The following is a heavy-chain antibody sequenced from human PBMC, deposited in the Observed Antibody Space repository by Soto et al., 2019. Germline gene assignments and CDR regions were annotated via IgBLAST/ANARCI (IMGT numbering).Heavy chain of an antibody. CDR1: GDSVSNNSVA. D-gene: IGHD3-10*01. CDR3: ARTLRGRGVKYFDD. CDR2: TYYRSKWHC. J-gene: IGHJ4*02. V-gene: IGHV6-1*01. Sequence: SQTLSLTCAISGDSVSNNSVAWNWVRQSPSRGLEWLGRTYYRSKWHCDYAPSVRSRITINPDTSKSHFSLQLNSVSPEDAAVYYCARTLRGRGVKYFDDWGQGTLVTVSS.